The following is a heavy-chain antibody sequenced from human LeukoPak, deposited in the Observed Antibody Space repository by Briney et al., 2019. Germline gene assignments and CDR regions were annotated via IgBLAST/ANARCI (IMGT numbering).Heavy chain of an antibody. CDR2: IKEDGGEI. V-gene: IGHV3-7*01. CDR3: ARDRGYSTFDY. J-gene: IGHJ4*02. D-gene: IGHD4-23*01. Sequence: GGSLRLFCAASAFTFSNYWMSWVRQAPGKGPEWVANIKEDGGEINYLDSVKGRFTISRDNAKNSLYLQMNRLRAEDTAVYYCARDRGYSTFDYWGQGTLATVSS. CDR1: AFTFSNYW.